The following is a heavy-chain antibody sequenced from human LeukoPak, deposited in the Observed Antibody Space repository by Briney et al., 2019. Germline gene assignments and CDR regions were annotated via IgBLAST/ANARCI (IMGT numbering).Heavy chain of an antibody. Sequence: GGSLRLSCAASGFSLSSYRMTWVRQAPGKGLEWVANINPDGSETHYVDSVRGRFAMSRNNADDSVYLQLSSLRAEDTAVYFCAREERSSYFYRVIYYYYYMDVWGKGTTVTVSS. CDR3: AREERSSYFYRVIYYYYYMDV. D-gene: IGHD2-15*01. J-gene: IGHJ6*03. CDR1: GFSLSSYR. V-gene: IGHV3-7*01. CDR2: INPDGSET.